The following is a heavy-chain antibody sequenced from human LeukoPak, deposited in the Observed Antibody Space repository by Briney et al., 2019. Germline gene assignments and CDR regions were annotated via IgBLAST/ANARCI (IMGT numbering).Heavy chain of an antibody. CDR1: GYTFTRYA. CDR2: INTNTGNP. V-gene: IGHV7-4-1*02. Sequence: GASVKVSCKASGYTFTRYAVNWVRQAPGQGLEWMGWINTNTGNPTYAQGFTGRFVFSLDTSVSTAYLQISSLKAEDTAVYYCARSGQYYYDSSGHNWFDPWGQGTLVTVSS. D-gene: IGHD3-22*01. CDR3: ARSGQYYYDSSGHNWFDP. J-gene: IGHJ5*02.